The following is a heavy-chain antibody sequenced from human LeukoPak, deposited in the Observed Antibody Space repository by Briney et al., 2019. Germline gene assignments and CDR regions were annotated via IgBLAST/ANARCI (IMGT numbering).Heavy chain of an antibody. CDR3: AKVRAGDPYHYYMDV. CDR1: GFTFSSYA. Sequence: PGGSLRLSCAASGFTFSSYAMHWVRQAPGKGLEWVAFIRYDGSNKYYADSVKGRFTISRDNSKNTLYLQINSLRAEDAAIYYCAKVRAGDPYHYYMDVWGKGTTVTVSS. D-gene: IGHD7-27*01. J-gene: IGHJ6*03. V-gene: IGHV3-30*02. CDR2: IRYDGSNK.